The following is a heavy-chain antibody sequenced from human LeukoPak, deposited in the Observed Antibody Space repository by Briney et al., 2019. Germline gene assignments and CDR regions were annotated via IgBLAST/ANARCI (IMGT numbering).Heavy chain of an antibody. D-gene: IGHD2-2*01. CDR3: APYCSSTSCQGS. V-gene: IGHV3-23*01. Sequence: GSLRLSCAASGFTFSSYVMSWVRQAPGKGLEWVSAISGSGGSTYYADSVKGRFTISRDNSKNTLYLQMNSLRAEDTAVYYCAPYCSSTSCQGSWGQGTLVTVSS. CDR1: GFTFSSYV. CDR2: ISGSGGST. J-gene: IGHJ4*02.